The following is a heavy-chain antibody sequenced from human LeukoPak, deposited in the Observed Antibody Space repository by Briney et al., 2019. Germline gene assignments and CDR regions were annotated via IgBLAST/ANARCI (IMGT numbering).Heavy chain of an antibody. D-gene: IGHD3-10*01. CDR1: GYTFTSYG. V-gene: IGHV1-18*01. Sequence: ASVKVSCKASGYTFTSYGISWVRQAPGQGLEWMGWISAYNGNTNYAQKLQGRVTMTTDTSTSTAYKELRSPRSDDTAVYYCAREGKGWFGELLPFDYWGQGTLVTVSS. CDR2: ISAYNGNT. CDR3: AREGKGWFGELLPFDY. J-gene: IGHJ4*02.